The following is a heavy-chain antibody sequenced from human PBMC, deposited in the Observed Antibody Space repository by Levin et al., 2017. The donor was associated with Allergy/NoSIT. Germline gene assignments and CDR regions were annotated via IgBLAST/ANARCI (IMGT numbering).Heavy chain of an antibody. CDR3: ARDMETFDFWSASEY. D-gene: IGHD3-3*01. CDR2: IGSRNAYI. Sequence: SCAASGFTFSSYAMNWVRQAPGKGLEWVSSIGSRNAYIYYADSVRGRFTISRDNAKNSLYLQLNSLRAEDTAVYYCARDMETFDFWSASEYWGQGTLVTVSS. J-gene: IGHJ4*02. CDR1: GFTFSSYA. V-gene: IGHV3-21*01.